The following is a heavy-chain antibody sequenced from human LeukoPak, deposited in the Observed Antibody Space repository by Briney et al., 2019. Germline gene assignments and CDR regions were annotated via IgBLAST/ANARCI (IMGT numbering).Heavy chain of an antibody. CDR1: GYTLTIYY. CDR3: ARGGYSGTEKPNDY. V-gene: IGHV1-46*01. J-gene: IGHJ4*02. CDR2: IYPSDGST. Sequence: ASVKVSCKASGYTLTIYYIHWVRQAPGQGLEWMGIIYPSDGSTTYAQKFQGRVTMTRDTSISTAYMELNSLRSDDTAVYYCARGGYSGTEKPNDYWGQGTLVTVSS. D-gene: IGHD1-26*01.